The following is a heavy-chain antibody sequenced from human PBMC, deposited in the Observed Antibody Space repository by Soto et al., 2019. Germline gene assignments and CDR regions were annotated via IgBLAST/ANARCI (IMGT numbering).Heavy chain of an antibody. CDR1: GFTFSNYA. Sequence: EVPLLESGGGLVQPGGSLRLSCAASGFTFSNYAMNWVRQAPGKGLEWVSAISGSGGSTYYADSVACRFTIASDKSKNARERQMNSLRAEDTAVYDGERGWQGDYWGQGTLVTVSS. CDR2: ISGSGGST. D-gene: IGHD6-19*01. J-gene: IGHJ4*02. CDR3: ERGWQGDY. V-gene: IGHV3-23*01.